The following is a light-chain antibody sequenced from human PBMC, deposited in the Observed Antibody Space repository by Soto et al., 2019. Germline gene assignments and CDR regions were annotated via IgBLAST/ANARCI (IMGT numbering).Light chain of an antibody. J-gene: IGLJ1*01. V-gene: IGLV2-11*01. CDR3: CSYAGSYTWV. CDR2: DVN. CDR1: SSDVGGYNY. Sequence: QSALTQPRSVSGSPGQSVTISCTGTSSDVGGYNYVSWYQQHPGKAPKLMIYDVNKRPSGVPDRFSGSKSGNTASLTISGLHEEDEADYYCCSYAGSYTWVFGTGTKLTVL.